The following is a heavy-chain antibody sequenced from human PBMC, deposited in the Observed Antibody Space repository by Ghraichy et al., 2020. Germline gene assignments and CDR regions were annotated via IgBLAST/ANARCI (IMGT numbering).Heavy chain of an antibody. CDR1: GFTFSSYW. CDR2: INSDGSST. V-gene: IGHV3-74*01. D-gene: IGHD1-1*01. J-gene: IGHJ4*02. CDR3: ARARTTGTTGSRTPRNGAFDY. Sequence: GGYLRLSCAASGFTFSSYWMHWVRQGPGKGLVWVSRINSDGSSTNYADSVKGRFTISRDNAKNTLYLQMNSLRAEDTAVYYCARARTTGTTGSRTPRNGAFDYWGQGTLVTVSS.